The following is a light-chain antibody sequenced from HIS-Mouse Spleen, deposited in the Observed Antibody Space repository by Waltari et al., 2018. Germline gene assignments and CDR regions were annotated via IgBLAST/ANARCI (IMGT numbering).Light chain of an antibody. CDR2: KAS. V-gene: IGKV1-5*03. J-gene: IGKJ2*01. CDR1: QSISSW. CDR3: QQYNSYSYT. Sequence: DIQMTQSPSTLSASVGDRVTITCGASQSISSWLAWYQQKPWKAPKLLIYKASSLESGVPSRFSGSGSGTEFTLTISSLQPDDFATYYCQQYNSYSYTFGQGTKLEIK.